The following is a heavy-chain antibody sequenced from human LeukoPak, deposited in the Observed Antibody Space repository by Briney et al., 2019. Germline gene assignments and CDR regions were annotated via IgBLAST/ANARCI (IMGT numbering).Heavy chain of an antibody. Sequence: GGSLRLSCAASGFTFSSYWMSWVRQAPGKGLEWVANIKQDGSEKYYVDSVKGRFTISRDNSKNTLYLQINSLRGEDTAVYYCAKGKYSSGGVPDYWGQGTLVTVSS. V-gene: IGHV3-7*03. CDR3: AKGKYSSGGVPDY. CDR2: IKQDGSEK. D-gene: IGHD6-19*01. J-gene: IGHJ4*02. CDR1: GFTFSSYW.